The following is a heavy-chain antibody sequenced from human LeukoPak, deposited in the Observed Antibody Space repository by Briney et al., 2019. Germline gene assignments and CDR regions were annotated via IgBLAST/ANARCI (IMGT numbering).Heavy chain of an antibody. Sequence: GGSLKLSCAASGFTFSSYSMNWVRQAPGKGLEWVSSISSSSSYIAYADSVKGRFTISRDNAKNSLYLQMNSLRAEDTAVYYCARRLGSLDVWGQGTTVTVSS. CDR2: ISSSSSYI. V-gene: IGHV3-21*01. CDR1: GFTFSSYS. D-gene: IGHD1-26*01. CDR3: ARRLGSLDV. J-gene: IGHJ6*02.